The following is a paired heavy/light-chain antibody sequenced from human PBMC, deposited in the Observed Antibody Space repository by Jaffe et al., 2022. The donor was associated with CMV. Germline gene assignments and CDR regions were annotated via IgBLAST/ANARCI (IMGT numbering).Light chain of an antibody. V-gene: IGKV3-15*01. Sequence: EIVMTQSPATLSVSPGERATLSCRASQSVSSNLAWYQQKPGQAPRLLIYGASTRATGIPARFSGSGSGTEFTLTISSLQSEDFAVYYCQQYNNWPPKYTFGQGTKLEIK. CDR2: GAS. CDR3: QQYNNWPPKYT. J-gene: IGKJ2*01. CDR1: QSVSSN.
Heavy chain of an antibody. V-gene: IGHV3-30*18. D-gene: IGHD2-2*01. Sequence: QVQLVESGGGVVQPGRSLRLSCAASGFTFSSYGMHWVRQAPGKGLEWVAVISYDGSNKYYADSVKGRFTISRDNSKNTLYLQMNSLRAEDTAVYYCAKDLGCSSTSCFAYYYYGMDVWGQGTTVTVSS. CDR1: GFTFSSYG. J-gene: IGHJ6*02. CDR3: AKDLGCSSTSCFAYYYYGMDV. CDR2: ISYDGSNK.